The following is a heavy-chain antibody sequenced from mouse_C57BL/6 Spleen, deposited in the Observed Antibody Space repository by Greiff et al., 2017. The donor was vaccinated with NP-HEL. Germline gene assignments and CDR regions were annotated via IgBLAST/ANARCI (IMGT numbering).Heavy chain of an antibody. V-gene: IGHV1-82*01. J-gene: IGHJ1*03. D-gene: IGHD2-5*01. CDR3: AREDYSTWYFDV. CDR1: GYAFSSSW. CDR2: IYPGDGDT. Sequence: VQLQQSGPELVKPGASVKISCKASGYAFSSSWMNWVKQRPGKGLEWIGRIYPGDGDTNYNGKFKGKATLTADKSSSTAYMQLSSLTSEDSAVYFCAREDYSTWYFDVWGTGTTVTVSS.